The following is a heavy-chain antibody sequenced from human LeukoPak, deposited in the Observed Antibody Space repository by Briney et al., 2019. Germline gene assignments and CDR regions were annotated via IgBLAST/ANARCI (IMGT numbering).Heavy chain of an antibody. V-gene: IGHV4-34*01. Sequence: SETLSLTCAVYGGSFSGYYWSWIRQPPGKGLEWIGEINHSGSTNYNPSLKSRVTISVDTSKNQFSLKLSSVTAADTAVYYCARVSSAGIWDYWGQGTLVTVSS. CDR1: GGSFSGYY. CDR2: INHSGST. CDR3: ARVSSAGIWDY. D-gene: IGHD6-19*01. J-gene: IGHJ4*02.